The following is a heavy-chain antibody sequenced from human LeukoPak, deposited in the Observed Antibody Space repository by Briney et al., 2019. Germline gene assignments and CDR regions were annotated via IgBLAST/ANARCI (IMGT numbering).Heavy chain of an antibody. J-gene: IGHJ3*02. Sequence: GGSLRLSCAASGFTFSSYSMNWVRQAPGKGLEWVSSISSSSSYIYYADSVKGRFTISRDNAKNSLYLQMNSLRAEDTALYYCARVLSSGWSGAFDIWGQGTMVTVSS. CDR2: ISSSSSYI. D-gene: IGHD6-19*01. CDR1: GFTFSSYS. CDR3: ARVLSSGWSGAFDI. V-gene: IGHV3-21*04.